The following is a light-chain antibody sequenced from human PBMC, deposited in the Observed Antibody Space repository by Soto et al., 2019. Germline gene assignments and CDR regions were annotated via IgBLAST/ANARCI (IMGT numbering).Light chain of an antibody. CDR3: QQYYSTPIT. CDR1: LSVLYSSNYKNY. V-gene: IGKV4-1*01. Sequence: DIVMTQSPDSLAVSLGERATINCKSSLSVLYSSNYKNYLAWYQQKPGQPPKLLIYWASTRESGVPDRFTGSGSGTDFTLTISSLQAEDVAVYYCQQYYSTPITFGQGTRLEI. CDR2: WAS. J-gene: IGKJ5*01.